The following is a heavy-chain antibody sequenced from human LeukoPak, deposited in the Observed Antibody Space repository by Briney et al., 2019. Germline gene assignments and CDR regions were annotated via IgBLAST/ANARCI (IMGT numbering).Heavy chain of an antibody. CDR3: ARPLGSSGWSQDAFDI. CDR1: GGSFSGYY. V-gene: IGHV4-34*01. Sequence: SETLSLTCAVYGGSFSGYYWSWIRQPPGKGLEWIGEINHSGSTNYNPSLKSRVTISVDTSKNQFSLKLSSVTAADTAVYYCARPLGSSGWSQDAFDIWGQGTMVTVSS. CDR2: INHSGST. D-gene: IGHD6-19*01. J-gene: IGHJ3*02.